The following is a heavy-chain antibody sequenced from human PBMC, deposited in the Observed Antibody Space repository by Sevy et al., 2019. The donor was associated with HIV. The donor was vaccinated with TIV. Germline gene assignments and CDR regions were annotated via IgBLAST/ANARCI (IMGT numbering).Heavy chain of an antibody. CDR2: INAISSTI. CDR3: ARDLFSGGNAVYGY. Sequence: GGSLRLSCAASGFTFSSYAMNWVRQAPGKGLEWVSSINAISSTIYYADSVKRRFTISRDNAENSLYLQMNSVRAEDTAVYYCARDLFSGGNAVYGYWGQGTLVTVSS. CDR1: GFTFSSYA. D-gene: IGHD2-15*01. V-gene: IGHV3-21*01. J-gene: IGHJ4*02.